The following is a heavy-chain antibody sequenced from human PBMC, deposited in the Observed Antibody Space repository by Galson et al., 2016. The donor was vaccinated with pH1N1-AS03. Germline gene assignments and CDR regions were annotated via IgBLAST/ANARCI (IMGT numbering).Heavy chain of an antibody. V-gene: IGHV3-7*01. CDR3: FEINNG. J-gene: IGHJ4*02. Sequence: SLRLSCAASGFTFNRSWMNWVRQAPGKGLEWVAYIKQDGSEKYYVDSVKGRFTISRDNATNSLYLQMNSLRAEDTAGYYCFEINNGGGQGTLVTVSS. CDR2: IKQDGSEK. D-gene: IGHD2-8*01. CDR1: GFTFNRSW.